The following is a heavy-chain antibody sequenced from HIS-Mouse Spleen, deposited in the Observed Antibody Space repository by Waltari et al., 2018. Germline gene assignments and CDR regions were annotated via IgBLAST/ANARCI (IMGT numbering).Heavy chain of an antibody. CDR2: IDWDDDK. D-gene: IGHD6-19*01. CDR3: ARIAEGYSSGWYAFDY. Sequence: QFTLRESGPALVKPTQTLTLTCTFSGFSLSTSGRCVSWLRQPPGKALEWLARIDWDDDKYYSTSLKTRLTISKDTSKNQVVLTMTNMDPVDTATYYCARIAEGYSSGWYAFDYWGQGTLVTVSS. V-gene: IGHV2-70*15. CDR1: GFSLSTSGRC. J-gene: IGHJ4*02.